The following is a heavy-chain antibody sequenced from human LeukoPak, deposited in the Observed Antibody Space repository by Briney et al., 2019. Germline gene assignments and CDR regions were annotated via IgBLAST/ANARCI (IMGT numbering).Heavy chain of an antibody. CDR3: AKSFKPYNSGWYYFDY. CDR1: GFTFSSYA. Sequence: PGGSLRLSCAASGFTFSSYAMSWVRQDLGRGLDRVSGISGSDSSTYYADSVKGRFTISRDNSKNTLYLQMNSLRAEDTAVYYCAKSFKPYNSGWYYFDYWGQGTLVTVSS. CDR2: ISGSDSST. V-gene: IGHV3-23*01. D-gene: IGHD6-19*01. J-gene: IGHJ4*02.